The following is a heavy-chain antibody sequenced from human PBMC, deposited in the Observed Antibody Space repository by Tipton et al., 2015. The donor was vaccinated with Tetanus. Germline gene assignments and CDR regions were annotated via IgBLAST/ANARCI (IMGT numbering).Heavy chain of an antibody. J-gene: IGHJ6*02. CDR1: GYTFTGYY. CDR3: ARDRGDFNYYGMDV. D-gene: IGHD2-21*01. CDR2: IDPNSGGT. V-gene: IGHV1-2*02. Sequence: QLVQSGAEVKKPGASVKVSCKASGYTFTGYYMYWVRQAPGQGLEWMGWIDPNSGGTVYAQKFQGRVTMTRDTSISTAYMELRSLRSDDTAVYYCARDRGDFNYYGMDVWGPGTTVTVS.